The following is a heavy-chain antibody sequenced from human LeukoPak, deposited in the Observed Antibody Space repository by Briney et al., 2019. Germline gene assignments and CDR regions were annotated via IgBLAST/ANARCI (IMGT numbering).Heavy chain of an antibody. CDR2: IYTSGTT. CDR3: ARGASSSSAIGYYYYYMDV. V-gene: IGHV4-61*02. CDR1: GGSISSGSYY. Sequence: PSETLSLTCTVSGGSISSGSYYWSWIRPPAGTGLEWVGRIYTSGTTNYNPSLKSRVTISVDTSKNQFSLKLSSVTAADTAVYYCARGASSSSAIGYYYYYMDVWGKGTTVTVSS. J-gene: IGHJ6*03. D-gene: IGHD6-6*01.